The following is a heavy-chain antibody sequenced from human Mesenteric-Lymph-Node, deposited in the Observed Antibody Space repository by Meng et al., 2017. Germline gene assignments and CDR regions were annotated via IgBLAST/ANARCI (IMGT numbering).Heavy chain of an antibody. D-gene: IGHD3-9*01. CDR1: GFTFSSYW. Sequence: GESLKISCAASGFTFSSYWMSWVRQAPGKGLEWVSSFSTGGGGTHYADSVEGRFTISRDNSKNTLYLQMNSLRSEDTAVYYCTRDNRPDILTGYYDDDAFDIWGQGTMVTVSS. CDR3: TRDNRPDILTGYYDDDAFDI. J-gene: IGHJ3*02. V-gene: IGHV3-23*01. CDR2: FSTGGGGT.